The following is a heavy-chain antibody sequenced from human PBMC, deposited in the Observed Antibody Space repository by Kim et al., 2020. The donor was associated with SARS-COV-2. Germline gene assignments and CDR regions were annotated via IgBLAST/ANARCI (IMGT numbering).Heavy chain of an antibody. CDR3: ARDEGRMRATISSAVDY. Sequence: FQGRVTMTRDTSTSTVYMELSSLRSEDTAVYYCARDEGRMRATISSAVDYWGQGTLVTVSS. D-gene: IGHD5-12*01. J-gene: IGHJ4*02. V-gene: IGHV1-46*01.